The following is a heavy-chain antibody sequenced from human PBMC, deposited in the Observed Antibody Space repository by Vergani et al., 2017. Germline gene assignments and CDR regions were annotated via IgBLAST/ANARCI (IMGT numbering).Heavy chain of an antibody. CDR1: GGSISSGDHC. CDR3: ARSYCSSTSCLRPQAAPWFDP. D-gene: IGHD2-2*01. J-gene: IGHJ5*02. Sequence: QVQLQESGPGVVKPSQTLSLTCAVSGGSISSGDHCWTWIRQRPGKGLEWIGYIFYSGTTYDNPSLRSRLTISVDTSQNQFSLKLRSVTAADTAVYYCARSYCSSTSCLRPQAAPWFDPWGQGTLVTVSS. CDR2: IFYSGTT. V-gene: IGHV4-31*11.